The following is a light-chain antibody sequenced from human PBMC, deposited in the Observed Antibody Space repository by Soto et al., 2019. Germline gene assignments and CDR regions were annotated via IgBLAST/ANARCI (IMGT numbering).Light chain of an antibody. CDR3: QQYDSSPRT. V-gene: IGKV3-20*01. CDR2: GAS. J-gene: IGKJ1*01. CDR1: QSVSSY. Sequence: EIVLTQSPPTLYVSPGERATLSCRASQSVSSYLAWYQQKPGQAPRLLIYGASSRATGIPDRFSGSGSGTDFTLTINRLEPEDFAVYYCQQYDSSPRTFGQGTKVDIK.